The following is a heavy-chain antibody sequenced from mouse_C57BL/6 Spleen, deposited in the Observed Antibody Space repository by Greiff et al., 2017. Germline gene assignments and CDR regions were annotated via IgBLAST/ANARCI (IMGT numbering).Heavy chain of an antibody. Sequence: QVQLQQSGAELVRPGASVKLSCKASGYTFTDYYINWVKQRPGQGLEWIARIYPGSGNTYYNEKFKGNATLTAEKSSSTAYMQLSSLTSEDSAVYFCARRDYDGYYYAMDYWGQGTSVTVSS. CDR2: IYPGSGNT. CDR1: GYTFTDYY. V-gene: IGHV1-76*01. D-gene: IGHD2-3*01. CDR3: ARRDYDGYYYAMDY. J-gene: IGHJ4*01.